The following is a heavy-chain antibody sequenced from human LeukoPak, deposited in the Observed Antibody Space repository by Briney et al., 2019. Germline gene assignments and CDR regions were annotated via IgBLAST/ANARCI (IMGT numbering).Heavy chain of an antibody. D-gene: IGHD2-21*02. Sequence: SQTLSLTCTVSGGSISSGGYYWSWIRQHPGKGLEWIGYIYYSGSTNYNPSLKSRVTISVDTSKNQFSLKLSSVTAADTAVYYCARAHIVVVTAMPDAFDIWGQGTMVTVSS. CDR2: IYYSGST. CDR1: GGSISSGGYY. CDR3: ARAHIVVVTAMPDAFDI. J-gene: IGHJ3*02. V-gene: IGHV4-31*03.